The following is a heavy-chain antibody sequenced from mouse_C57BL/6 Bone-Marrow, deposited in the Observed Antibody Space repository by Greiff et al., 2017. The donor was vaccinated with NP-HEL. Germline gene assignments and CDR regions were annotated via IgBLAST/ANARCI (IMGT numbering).Heavy chain of an antibody. D-gene: IGHD4-1*01. V-gene: IGHV5-17*01. CDR2: ISSGSSTI. Sequence: EVKLVESGGGLVKPGGSLKLSCAASGFTFSDYGMHWVRQAPEKGLEWVGYISSGSSTIYYADTVKGRFTISRDNAKNTLFLQMTSLRSEDTAMYYCARAGPYAMDYWGQGTSVTVSS. CDR1: GFTFSDYG. CDR3: ARAGPYAMDY. J-gene: IGHJ4*01.